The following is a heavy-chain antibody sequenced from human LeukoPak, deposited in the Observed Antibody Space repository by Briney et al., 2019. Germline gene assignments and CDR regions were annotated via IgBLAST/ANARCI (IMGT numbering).Heavy chain of an antibody. CDR2: IYTSGST. Sequence: PSETLSLTCTVSGGSISSYYWSWSRQPAGMGLEWIGRIYTSGSTNYNPSLKSRVTMSVDTSKNQFSLKLSSVTAADTAVYYCARDEVMVRDAFDIWGQGTMVTVSS. D-gene: IGHD3-10*01. V-gene: IGHV4-4*07. CDR1: GGSISSYY. CDR3: ARDEVMVRDAFDI. J-gene: IGHJ3*02.